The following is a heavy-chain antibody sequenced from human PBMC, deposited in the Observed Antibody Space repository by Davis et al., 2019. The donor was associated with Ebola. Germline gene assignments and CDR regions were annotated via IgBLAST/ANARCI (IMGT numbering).Heavy chain of an antibody. CDR3: TKGGSGHFDY. Sequence: PGGSLRLSCEASGFTFSSYWMHWVRQAPGKGLVWVSRIKTDGSSTNYADSVNGRFTISRDNAKNTLYLQMNSLGAEDTAVYYCTKGGSGHFDYWGQGTLVTVSS. CDR2: IKTDGSST. J-gene: IGHJ4*02. D-gene: IGHD3-10*01. V-gene: IGHV3-74*01. CDR1: GFTFSSYW.